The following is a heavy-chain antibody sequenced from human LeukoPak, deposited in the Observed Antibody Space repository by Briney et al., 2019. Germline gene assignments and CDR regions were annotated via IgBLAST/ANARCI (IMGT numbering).Heavy chain of an antibody. CDR3: ARTPQGDNYFDY. Sequence: SETLSLTCTVSGGSINNYYWTWIRQPAGKGLEWIGRIYSSGKTNYNPSLKSRVTMSVDTSNNQLSLMMTSVTAADTAVFYCARTPQGDNYFDYWGQGHLVTVSS. CDR1: GGSINNYY. V-gene: IGHV4-4*07. D-gene: IGHD3-9*01. CDR2: IYSSGKT. J-gene: IGHJ4*02.